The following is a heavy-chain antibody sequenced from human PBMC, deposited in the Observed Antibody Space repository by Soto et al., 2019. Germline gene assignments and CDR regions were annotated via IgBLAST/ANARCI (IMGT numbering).Heavy chain of an antibody. Sequence: QVQLVESGGGVVQPGRSLRLSCAASGFTFSSYGMHWVRQAPGKGLEWVAVIWYDGSNKYYADSVKGRFTISRDNSKNTLYLQMNIRRAEDTAVYDCARDYDSSGYPRYYFDYWGQGTLVTVSS. CDR2: IWYDGSNK. CDR3: ARDYDSSGYPRYYFDY. V-gene: IGHV3-33*01. CDR1: GFTFSSYG. D-gene: IGHD3-22*01. J-gene: IGHJ4*02.